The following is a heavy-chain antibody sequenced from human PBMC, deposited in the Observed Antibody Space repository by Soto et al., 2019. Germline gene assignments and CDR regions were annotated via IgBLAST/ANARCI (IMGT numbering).Heavy chain of an antibody. CDR2: ILYDGSNK. CDR1: GFTFSNYG. V-gene: IGHV3-30*18. CDR3: AKSRDAYNFYFYYGMDV. J-gene: IGHJ6*02. D-gene: IGHD2-2*01. Sequence: QVQLVESGGGVVQAGRSLRLSCAASGFTFSNYGMHWVRQTPGKGLEWVALILYDGSNKYYADSVKGGFTISRDNSKNTLYLQVSSLRAEDTAVYYCAKSRDAYNFYFYYGMDVWGQGTTVTVSS.